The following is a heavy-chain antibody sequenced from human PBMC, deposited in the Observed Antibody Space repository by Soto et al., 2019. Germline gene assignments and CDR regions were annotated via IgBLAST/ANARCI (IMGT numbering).Heavy chain of an antibody. CDR2: IYYSGST. CDR1: GGSISSSSYY. Sequence: QLQLQESGPGLVKPSETLSLTCTVSGGSISSSSYYWGWIRQPPGKGLEWIGSIYYSGSTYYNPSLTSRVTISVDTSKNQFSLKLSSVTAADTAVYYCARLGWVRGFYFDYWGQGTLVTVSS. V-gene: IGHV4-39*01. J-gene: IGHJ4*02. CDR3: ARLGWVRGFYFDY. D-gene: IGHD5-12*01.